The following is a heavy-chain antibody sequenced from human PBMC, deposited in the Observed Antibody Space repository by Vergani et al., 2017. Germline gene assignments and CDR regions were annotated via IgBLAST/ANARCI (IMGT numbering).Heavy chain of an antibody. Sequence: QLQLQESGPGLVKPSETLCLTCTVSGGSISSSSYYWGWIRQPPGKGLEWIGSIYYSGSTYYNPSLKSRVTISVDTSKNQFSLKLSSVTAADTAVYYCARLGYSYGPGDYWGQGTLVTVSS. V-gene: IGHV4-39*01. CDR1: GGSISSSSYY. CDR3: ARLGYSYGPGDY. J-gene: IGHJ4*02. D-gene: IGHD5-18*01. CDR2: IYYSGST.